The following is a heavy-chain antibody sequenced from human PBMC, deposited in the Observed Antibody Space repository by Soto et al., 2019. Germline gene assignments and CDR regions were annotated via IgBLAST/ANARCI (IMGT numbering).Heavy chain of an antibody. CDR1: GFTLSDSY. CDR3: TRYSITTREFDY. CDR2: SRNKVGSFTT. D-gene: IGHD6-6*01. V-gene: IGHV3-72*01. Sequence: EVRLVESGGGLVQPGGSLRLSCVTSGFTLSDSYMDWVRQAPGKGLEWVGRSRNKVGSFTTEYAASVKDRFTVSRDASKNSLYLQMNGLKTEDTAVYYCTRYSITTREFDYWGQGTLVTVSS. J-gene: IGHJ4*02.